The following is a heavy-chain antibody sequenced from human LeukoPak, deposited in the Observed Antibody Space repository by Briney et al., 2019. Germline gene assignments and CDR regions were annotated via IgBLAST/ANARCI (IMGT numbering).Heavy chain of an antibody. CDR3: ARDGYYDFWSGWDHDAFDI. Sequence: PSETLSLTCTVSGGSISSYYWSWIRQPAGKGLEWIGRIYTSGSTNYNPSLKSRVTMSVDTSKNQFSLELSSVTAADTAVYYCARDGYYDFWSGWDHDAFDIWGQGTMVTVSS. CDR1: GGSISSYY. V-gene: IGHV4-4*07. D-gene: IGHD3-3*01. J-gene: IGHJ3*02. CDR2: IYTSGST.